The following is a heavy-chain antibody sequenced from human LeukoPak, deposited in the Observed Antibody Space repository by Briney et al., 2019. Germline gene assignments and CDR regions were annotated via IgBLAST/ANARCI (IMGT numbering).Heavy chain of an antibody. D-gene: IGHD6-13*01. V-gene: IGHV4-59*08. J-gene: IGHJ4*02. CDR1: GGSISSYY. CDR3: ARHPGRGRLSIAAALYYFDY. Sequence: PSETLSLTCTVSGGSISSYYWSWIRQPPGKGLEWIGYIYYSGSTNYNPSLKSRVTISVDTSKNQFSLKLSSVTAADTAVYYCARHPGRGRLSIAAALYYFDYCGQGTLVTVSS. CDR2: IYYSGST.